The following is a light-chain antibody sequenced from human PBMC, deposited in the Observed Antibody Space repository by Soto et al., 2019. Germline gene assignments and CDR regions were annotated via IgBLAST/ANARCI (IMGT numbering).Light chain of an antibody. CDR1: SSDVGGYNF. CDR2: EVN. CDR3: SSYGGSNNFVL. Sequence: QSVLTQPPSASGSPGQSVTISCTGTSSDVGGYNFVSWYQQHPGKAPKLMIYEVNKRPSGVPDRFSGSKSGNTASLTVSGLQTDDEADYFCSSYGGSNNFVLFGGGTKLTVL. J-gene: IGLJ2*01. V-gene: IGLV2-8*01.